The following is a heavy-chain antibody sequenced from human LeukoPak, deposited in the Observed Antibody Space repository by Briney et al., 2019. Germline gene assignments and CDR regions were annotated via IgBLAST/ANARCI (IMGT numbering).Heavy chain of an antibody. Sequence: PGGSLRLSCAASGFTFGSYSMNWVRQAPGKGLEWVSSISSSSSYIYYAGSVKGRFTISRDNAENSLYLQMNSLRAEDTAVYYCARDLSCDYWGQGTLVTVSS. CDR2: ISSSSSYI. D-gene: IGHD2/OR15-2a*01. V-gene: IGHV3-21*01. CDR3: ARDLSCDY. J-gene: IGHJ4*02. CDR1: GFTFGSYS.